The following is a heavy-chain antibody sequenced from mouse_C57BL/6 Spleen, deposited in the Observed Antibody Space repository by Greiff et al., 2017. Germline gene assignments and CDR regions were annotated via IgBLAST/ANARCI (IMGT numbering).Heavy chain of an antibody. V-gene: IGHV1-69*01. J-gene: IGHJ2*01. Sequence: QVHVKQPGAELVMPGASVKLSCKASGYTFTSYWMHWVKQRPGQGLEWIGEIDPSDSYTNYNQKFKGKSTLTVDKSSSTAYMQLSSLTSEDSAVYYCARSRAAQATNYFDYWGQGTTLTVSS. CDR2: IDPSDSYT. CDR3: ARSRAAQATNYFDY. D-gene: IGHD3-2*02. CDR1: GYTFTSYW.